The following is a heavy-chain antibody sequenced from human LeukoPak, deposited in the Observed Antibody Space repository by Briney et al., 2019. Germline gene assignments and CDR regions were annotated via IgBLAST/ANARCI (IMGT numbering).Heavy chain of an antibody. Sequence: GASVKVSCKASGGTFSSYAISWVRQAPGQGLEWMGGIIPIFGTANYAQKFQGRVTITADKSTSTAYMELSSLRSEDTAVYYCARAPITMVRGVISVNRATDWGQGTLVTVSS. CDR3: ARAPITMVRGVISVNRATD. D-gene: IGHD3-10*01. CDR2: IIPIFGTA. J-gene: IGHJ4*02. V-gene: IGHV1-69*06. CDR1: GGTFSSYA.